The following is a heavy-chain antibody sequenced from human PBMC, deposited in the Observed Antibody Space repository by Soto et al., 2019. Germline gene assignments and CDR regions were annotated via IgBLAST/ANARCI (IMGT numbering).Heavy chain of an antibody. J-gene: IGHJ5*02. CDR3: GRLGRDGYITGP. CDR2: IYYTGST. V-gene: IGHV4-39*01. D-gene: IGHD5-12*01. CDR1: GGSISSSSYY. Sequence: SETLSLTCTVSGGSISSSSYYWGWIRQSPGKGLEWIGNIYYTGSTYYNPSLKSRVTISVDTSKNQFSLKLNSVTAADTAVYYCGRLGRDGYITGPWGLGTLVTVSS.